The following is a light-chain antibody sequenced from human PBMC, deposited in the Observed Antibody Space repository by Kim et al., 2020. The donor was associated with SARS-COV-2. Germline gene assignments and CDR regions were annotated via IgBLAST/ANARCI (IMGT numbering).Light chain of an antibody. CDR1: QSVTGTY. J-gene: IGKJ2*01. Sequence: EIVLTQSPGTLSLSPGERATLSCRASQSVTGTYLAWYQQKPGQAPRLLIYGASSRATDIPDRFSGSGSGTDFTLTISRLEPEDFAVYYCQQYVASPTFGQGTKLEI. CDR2: GAS. V-gene: IGKV3-20*01. CDR3: QQYVASPT.